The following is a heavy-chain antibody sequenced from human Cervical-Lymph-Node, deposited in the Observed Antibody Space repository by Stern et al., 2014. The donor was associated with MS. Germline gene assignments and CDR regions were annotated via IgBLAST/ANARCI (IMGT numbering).Heavy chain of an antibody. CDR2: IDHGGST. V-gene: IGHV4-34*01. CDR3: ARRGGQGIAVTGTIDY. J-gene: IGHJ4*02. Sequence: QVQLQQWGAGLLKPSETLSLTCAVYGESFSGFFWSWVRQPPGKGLEWIGEIDHGGSTNSNPSLKSRVTMSFATSKSQFSVKLSSVTAADTAIYYCARRGGQGIAVTGTIDYWGQGMLVTVSS. D-gene: IGHD6-19*01. CDR1: GESFSGFF.